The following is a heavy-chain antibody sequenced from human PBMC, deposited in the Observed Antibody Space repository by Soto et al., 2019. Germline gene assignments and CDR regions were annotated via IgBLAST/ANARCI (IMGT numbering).Heavy chain of an antibody. D-gene: IGHD3-3*01. Sequence: QLQLQESGPGLVKPSETLSLTCSVSGGSISISSYYWGWVRQPPGKGLEWIASMYYSGGTYYNPSLKSRATISVDKSKNQFSLTLTSATAADTAVYYCARLDRFLEYFNHWGQGTLVTVSS. V-gene: IGHV4-39*01. J-gene: IGHJ1*01. CDR2: MYYSGGT. CDR3: ARLDRFLEYFNH. CDR1: GGSISISSYY.